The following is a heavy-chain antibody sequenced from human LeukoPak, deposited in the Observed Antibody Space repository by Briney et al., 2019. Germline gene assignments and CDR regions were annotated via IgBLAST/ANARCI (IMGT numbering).Heavy chain of an antibody. CDR3: ARDDLDCSGGTCYPDDC. CDR2: INAYNGNI. J-gene: IGHJ4*02. D-gene: IGHD2-15*01. CDR1: GYTFSSYG. Sequence: ASVKVSCKASGYTFSSYGISWVRQAPGQGLEWMGWINAYNGNIKYAQKFQGRVTMTTDTSTSTAYMELRSLRSDDTAIYFCARDDLDCSGGTCYPDDCWGEGTLVTVSS. V-gene: IGHV1-18*01.